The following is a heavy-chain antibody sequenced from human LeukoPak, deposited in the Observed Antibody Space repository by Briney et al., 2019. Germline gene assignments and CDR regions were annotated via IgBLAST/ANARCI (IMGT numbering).Heavy chain of an antibody. D-gene: IGHD7-27*01. CDR1: GFTFSSSW. J-gene: IGHJ5*02. CDR3: ATAWGS. Sequence: SGGSLRLSCAPSGFTFSSSWMHWVRQASGKGLVWVSRINSDGSITNYADSVKGRFTISRDNAKNTVYLQMNNLRAEDTAVYYCATAWGSWGQGTLVTVSS. V-gene: IGHV3-74*01. CDR2: INSDGSIT.